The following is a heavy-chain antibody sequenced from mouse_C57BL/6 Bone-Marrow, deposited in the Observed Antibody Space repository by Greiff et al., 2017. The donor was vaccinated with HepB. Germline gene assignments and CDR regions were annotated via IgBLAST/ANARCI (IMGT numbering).Heavy chain of an antibody. CDR3: ARFHYGSSGAMDY. CDR1: GYSFTNYL. CDR2: INPGSGGT. V-gene: IGHV1-54*01. D-gene: IGHD1-1*01. J-gene: IGHJ4*01. Sequence: QVQLQQSGAELVRPGTSVKVSCKASGYSFTNYLIEWVKQRPGQGLEWIGVINPGSGGTNYNEKFKGKATLTADKSSSTAYMQLSSLTSEDSAVYFCARFHYGSSGAMDYWGQGTSVTVSS.